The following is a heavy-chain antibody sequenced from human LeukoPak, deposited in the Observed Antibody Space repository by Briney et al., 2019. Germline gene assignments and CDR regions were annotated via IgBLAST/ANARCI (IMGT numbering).Heavy chain of an antibody. CDR2: IKSKTGGGTP. CDR1: GFTFTNAW. D-gene: IGHD2-2*03. V-gene: IGHV3-15*01. CDR3: TTGYWSSSSKYHGDDAFDV. Sequence: GGSLRLSCAASGFTFTNAWMIWVRQAPGKGLEWVGRIKSKTGGGTPDYGAPVKGRFTISRDDSKNTLFLQMNGLKTEDTGVYFCTTGYWSSSSKYHGDDAFDVWGQGTMVTVSS. J-gene: IGHJ3*01.